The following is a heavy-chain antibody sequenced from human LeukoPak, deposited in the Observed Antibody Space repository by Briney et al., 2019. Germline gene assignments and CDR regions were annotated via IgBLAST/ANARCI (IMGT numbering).Heavy chain of an antibody. CDR3: ARDGSSSYYSYYMDV. V-gene: IGHV3-33*01. Sequence: SGGSLRLSCPASGFSFSSYGMHWVRQAPGKGLEWVAIIWFDGRSEYYADSVQGRFTISRDNSKNTLYLQMDSLRAEDTAVYYCARDGSSSYYSYYMDVWGTGTTVTVSS. J-gene: IGHJ6*03. CDR1: GFSFSSYG. CDR2: IWFDGRSE. D-gene: IGHD6-6*01.